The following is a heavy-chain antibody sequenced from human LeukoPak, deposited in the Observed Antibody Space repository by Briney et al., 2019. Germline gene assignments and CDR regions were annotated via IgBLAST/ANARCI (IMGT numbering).Heavy chain of an antibody. CDR1: GYSFSSYW. D-gene: IGHD5-12*01. J-gene: IGHJ4*02. Sequence: GESLKISCKGSGYSFSSYWIGWVRPMPGKGLEWRGIIYPGDSATRYSPSFQGQVTISADKSINTAYLHWSSLKASDTAMFYCARRSNDGYEYFDYWGQGTLVTVSS. CDR2: IYPGDSAT. CDR3: ARRSNDGYEYFDY. V-gene: IGHV5-51*01.